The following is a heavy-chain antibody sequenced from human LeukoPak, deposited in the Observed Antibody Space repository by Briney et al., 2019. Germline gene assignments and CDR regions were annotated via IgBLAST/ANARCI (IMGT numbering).Heavy chain of an antibody. J-gene: IGHJ4*02. CDR2: ISGSGGST. CDR1: GFTFSSYG. V-gene: IGHV3-23*01. Sequence: GGSLRLSCAASGFTFSSYGMSWVRQAPGKGLEWVSVISGSGGSTYYADSVKGRFTISRDNSKNTLYLQMNSLRAKDTAVYYCAKAPGGIVGYWGQGTLVTVSS. CDR3: AKAPGGIVGY. D-gene: IGHD3-16*01.